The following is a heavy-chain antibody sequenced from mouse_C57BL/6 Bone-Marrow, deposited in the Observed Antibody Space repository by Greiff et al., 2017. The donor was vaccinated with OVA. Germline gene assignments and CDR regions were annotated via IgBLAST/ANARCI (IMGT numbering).Heavy chain of an antibody. CDR1: GYTFTSYW. V-gene: IGHV1-53*01. J-gene: IGHJ4*01. D-gene: IGHD2-5*01. CDR3: ARGGYSNFSAMDY. Sequence: VKLQESGTELVKPGASVKLSCKASGYTFTSYWMHWVKQRPGQGLEWIGNINPSNGGTKYNEKFKSKATLTVDNTSSTADMQLSSLNSADSAVYYCARGGYSNFSAMDYWGQGTSVTVSS. CDR2: INPSNGGT.